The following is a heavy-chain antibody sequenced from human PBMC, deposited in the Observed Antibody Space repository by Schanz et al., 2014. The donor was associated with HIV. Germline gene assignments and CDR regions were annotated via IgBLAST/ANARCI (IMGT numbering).Heavy chain of an antibody. CDR1: GGSFSGDY. Sequence: QVQLQQWGAGLLKPSETLSLTCAVYGGSFSGDYWTWLRQPPGKALEWIGEINDSGRASINPSLKSRVTMSVDTSKNQFSLKLSSVPAADTAFYYCAKDGGRRGGQRQLFAYWGHGTLVTVSS. J-gene: IGHJ4*03. D-gene: IGHD1-1*01. CDR3: AKDGGRRGGQRQLFAY. V-gene: IGHV4-34*01. CDR2: INDSGRA.